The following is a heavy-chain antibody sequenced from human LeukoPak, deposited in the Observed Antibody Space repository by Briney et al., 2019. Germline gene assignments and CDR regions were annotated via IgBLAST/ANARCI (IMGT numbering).Heavy chain of an antibody. CDR1: GFIFGSYG. J-gene: IGHJ4*02. D-gene: IGHD3-22*01. V-gene: IGHV3-23*01. CDR2: ISGSGGGT. CDR3: AKGAYYDL. Sequence: GGSLRLSCAASGFIFGSYGMSWVRQAPGKGLEWVSGISGSGGGTYYADSVKGRFTISRDNSKNTLYLQMNSLRAEDTAVYYCAKGAYYDLWGQGTLVTVSS.